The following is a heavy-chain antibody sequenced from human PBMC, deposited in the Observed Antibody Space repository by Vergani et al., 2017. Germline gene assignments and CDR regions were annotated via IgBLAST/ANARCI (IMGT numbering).Heavy chain of an antibody. V-gene: IGHV4-59*01. CDR2: IYYSGST. CDR3: ARTIVAKYGDCVRGFDY. D-gene: IGHD4-17*01. CDR1: GGSISSYY. J-gene: IGHJ4*02. Sequence: QVQLQESGPGLVKPSETLSLTCTVSGGSISSYYWSWIRQPPGKGLEWIGYIYYSGSTNYNPSLKSRVTISVDTSKNQFSLKLSSVTAADTAVYYCARTIVAKYGDCVRGFDYWGQGTLVTVSS.